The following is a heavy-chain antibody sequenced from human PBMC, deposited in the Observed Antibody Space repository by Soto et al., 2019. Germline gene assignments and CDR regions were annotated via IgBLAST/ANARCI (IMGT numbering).Heavy chain of an antibody. V-gene: IGHV3-30-3*01. CDR1: GFAFSNYA. D-gene: IGHD3-22*01. Sequence: GGSLRLSCAASGFAFSNYAFHWVRQAPGKGLEWVAVISYVGSEKYYADSVMGRFTLSRDNSKNTVRLQMNSLRAEDTAVYYCARSYDTSGYSHFDXWGQGTLVTVSS. CDR2: ISYVGSEK. CDR3: ARSYDTSGYSHFDX. J-gene: IGHJ4*02.